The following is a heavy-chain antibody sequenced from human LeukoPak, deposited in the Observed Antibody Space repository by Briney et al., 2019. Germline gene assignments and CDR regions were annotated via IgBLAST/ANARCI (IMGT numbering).Heavy chain of an antibody. V-gene: IGHV4-34*01. CDR1: GGSFSGYY. CDR2: INHSGST. D-gene: IGHD3-10*01. J-gene: IGHJ4*02. Sequence: SETLSLTCAVYGGSFSGYYWSWIRQPPGKGLEWIGEINHSGSTNYNPSLKSRVTISVDTSKNQFSLKLSSVTAADTAVYCCARPNYYGSGSYEYWGQGTLVTVSS. CDR3: ARPNYYGSGSYEY.